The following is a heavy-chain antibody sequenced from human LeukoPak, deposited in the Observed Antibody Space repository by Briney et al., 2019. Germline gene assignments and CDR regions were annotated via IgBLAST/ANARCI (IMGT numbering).Heavy chain of an antibody. Sequence: GSSVKVSCKASGGTFSSYAISWVRQAPGQGLEWMGGIIPIFGTANYAQKFQGRVTITTDESASTAYMELSSLRSEDTAVYYCARELSGYSRNWFDPWGQGTLVTVSS. V-gene: IGHV1-69*05. J-gene: IGHJ5*02. D-gene: IGHD5-18*01. CDR2: IIPIFGTA. CDR1: GGTFSSYA. CDR3: ARELSGYSRNWFDP.